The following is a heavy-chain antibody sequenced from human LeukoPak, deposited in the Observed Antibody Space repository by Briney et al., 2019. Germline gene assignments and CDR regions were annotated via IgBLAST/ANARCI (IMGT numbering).Heavy chain of an antibody. V-gene: IGHV1-69*05. Sequence: ASVKVSCKASGGTFSSYAISWVRQAPGQGLEWMGGIIPIFGTANYAQKFQGRVTITTDESTSTAHMELSSLRSEDTAVYYCARGDYYDSSGYSLSDYWGQGTLVTVSS. J-gene: IGHJ4*02. CDR3: ARGDYYDSSGYSLSDY. D-gene: IGHD3-22*01. CDR1: GGTFSSYA. CDR2: IIPIFGTA.